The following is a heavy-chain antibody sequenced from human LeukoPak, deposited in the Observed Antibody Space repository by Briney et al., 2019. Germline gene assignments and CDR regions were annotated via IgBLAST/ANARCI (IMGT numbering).Heavy chain of an antibody. CDR3: ARTYYDFWSGSGPYYYYYMDV. CDR2: IYAGDSDT. D-gene: IGHD3-3*01. J-gene: IGHJ6*03. Sequence: SLKISCKGSGYSFTSYWVGCVRQMPGKGLGRIWSIYAGDSDTRYSPSFQGQVTISADKSISTAYLQWSSLKASDTDMYYCARTYYDFWSGSGPYYYYYMDVWGKGTTVTVSS. CDR1: GYSFTSYW. V-gene: IGHV5-51*01.